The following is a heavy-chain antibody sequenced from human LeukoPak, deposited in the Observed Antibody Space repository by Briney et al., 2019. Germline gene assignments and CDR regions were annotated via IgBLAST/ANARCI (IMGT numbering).Heavy chain of an antibody. J-gene: IGHJ4*02. D-gene: IGHD3-3*01. CDR3: ARQESITIFIDY. CDR1: GYSISTGYY. CDR2: IYHSGST. V-gene: IGHV4-38-2*01. Sequence: SGTLSLTCAVSGYSISTGYYWGWIRQPPGKGLEWIGNIYHSGSTYYNPSLKSRVTISVDTSKNQFSLKLRSVTAADTAVYYCARQESITIFIDYWGQGTLVTVSS.